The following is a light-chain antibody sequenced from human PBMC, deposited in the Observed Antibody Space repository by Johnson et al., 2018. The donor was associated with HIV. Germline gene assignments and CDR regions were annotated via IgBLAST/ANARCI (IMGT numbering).Light chain of an antibody. J-gene: IGLJ1*01. Sequence: QAVLTQPPSVSAAPGQKVTISCSGSSSNIGNNYVSWYQQVPGTAPKLLIYDNNKRPSGIPDRFSGSKSGTSATLGITGLQTGDEADYYCGTWDSSLSSPVFETGTKVTVL. V-gene: IGLV1-51*01. CDR2: DNN. CDR3: GTWDSSLSSPV. CDR1: SSNIGNNY.